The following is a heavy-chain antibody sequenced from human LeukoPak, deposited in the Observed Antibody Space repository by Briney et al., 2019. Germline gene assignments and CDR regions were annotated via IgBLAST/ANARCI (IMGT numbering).Heavy chain of an antibody. D-gene: IGHD6-13*01. CDR1: GGSFSGYY. V-gene: IGHV4-34*01. CDR2: INHSGST. Sequence: SETLSLTCAVYGGSFSGYYWSWIRQPPGKGLEWIGEINHSGSTNYNPSLKSRVTISVDTSKNQFSLKLSSVTAADTAVYYCARGVPYSSSWYENWFDPWGQGTLVTVSS. J-gene: IGHJ5*02. CDR3: ARGVPYSSSWYENWFDP.